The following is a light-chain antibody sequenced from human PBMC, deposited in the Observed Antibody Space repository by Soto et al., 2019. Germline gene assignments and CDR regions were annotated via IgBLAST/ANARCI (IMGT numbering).Light chain of an antibody. CDR1: SSEVGGYYY. CDR2: QVS. V-gene: IGLV2-14*01. CDR3: SSYTSSNTFYV. Sequence: QSALTQPASVSGSPGQSITISCTGTSSEVGGYYYVSWYQHHPGKAPKLMIYQVSNRPSGVSNRFSGSKSGNTASLTISGLQAEDEADYYCSSYTSSNTFYVFGTGTNVTAL. J-gene: IGLJ1*01.